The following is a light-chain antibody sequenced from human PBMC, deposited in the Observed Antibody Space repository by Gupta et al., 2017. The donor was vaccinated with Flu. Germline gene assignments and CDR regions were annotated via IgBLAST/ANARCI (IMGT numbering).Light chain of an antibody. Sequence: RINISCTGSSSNIGSNNVDWYHQHPATAPNLLIYCNIQRRSAVPARFSASTYGTNAALPTSGVQEEEEADYYCAPSDATRSSLVFGGGTKLTVL. CDR1: SSNIGSNN. CDR3: APSDATRSSLV. CDR2: CNI. J-gene: IGLJ2*01. V-gene: IGLV1-47*02.